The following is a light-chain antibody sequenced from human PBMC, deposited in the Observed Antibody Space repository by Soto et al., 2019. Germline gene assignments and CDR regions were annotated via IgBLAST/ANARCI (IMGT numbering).Light chain of an antibody. V-gene: IGKV3-11*01. Sequence: EIVLTQSPATLSLSPGERATLSCRASQSIGSNLAWYQQKPGQAPRLLIYDASNRATGIPARFSGSGSGTDFTLTISSLEPEDFAVYYCQQRSNGPLFTFGAGTKVDVK. CDR2: DAS. CDR1: QSIGSN. J-gene: IGKJ3*01. CDR3: QQRSNGPLFT.